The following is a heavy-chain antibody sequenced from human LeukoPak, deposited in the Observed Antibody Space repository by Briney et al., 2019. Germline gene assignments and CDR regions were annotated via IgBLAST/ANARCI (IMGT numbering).Heavy chain of an antibody. J-gene: IGHJ4*02. D-gene: IGHD6-19*01. CDR3: AVAVAGSLFDY. CDR1: GGSISSSNW. CDR2: LYHSGST. Sequence: TSETLSLTCAVSGGSISSSNWWSWVRQPPGKGLGGIWELYHSGSTNYKPSLKIRVTISVDKSKNQFSLKLSSVTAAATAVYYCAVAVAGSLFDYWGQGTLVTVSS. V-gene: IGHV4-4*02.